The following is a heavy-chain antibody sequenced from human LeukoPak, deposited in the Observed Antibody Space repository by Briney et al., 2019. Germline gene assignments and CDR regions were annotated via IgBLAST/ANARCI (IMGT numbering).Heavy chain of an antibody. V-gene: IGHV3-21*01. CDR1: GFTFSSYS. D-gene: IGHD2-2*02. Sequence: GGSLRLSCAASGFTFSSYSMNWVRQAPGKGLEWVSSISSSSSYIYYADSVKGRFTISRDNAKNSLYLQMNSLRVEDTAVYYCARDLVVVVPAAILYYGMDVWGQGTTVTVSS. CDR3: ARDLVVVVPAAILYYGMDV. CDR2: ISSSSSYI. J-gene: IGHJ6*02.